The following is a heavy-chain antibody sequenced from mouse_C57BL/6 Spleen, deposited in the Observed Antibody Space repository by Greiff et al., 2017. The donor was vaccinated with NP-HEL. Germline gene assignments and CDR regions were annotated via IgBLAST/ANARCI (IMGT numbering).Heavy chain of an antibody. CDR2: IDPETGGT. J-gene: IGHJ3*01. V-gene: IGHV1-15*01. Sequence: VKLMESGAELVRPGASVTLSCKASGYTFTDYEMHWVKQTPVHGLEWIGAIDPETGGTAYNQKFKGKAILTADKSSSTAYMELRSLTSEDSAVYYCTRGVWTMGFAYWGQGTLVTVSA. CDR3: TRGVWTMGFAY. D-gene: IGHD1-1*02. CDR1: GYTFTDYE.